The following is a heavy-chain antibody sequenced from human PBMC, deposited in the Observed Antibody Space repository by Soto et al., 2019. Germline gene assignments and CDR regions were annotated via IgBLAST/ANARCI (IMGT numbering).Heavy chain of an antibody. V-gene: IGHV3-48*01. CDR3: ARDDSPHSSRWYEKDY. CDR2: ISSSSSTI. D-gene: IGHD6-13*01. J-gene: IGHJ4*02. Sequence: GGSLRLSCAASGFTFSSYSMNWVRQAPGKGLEWVSYISSSSSTIYYADSVKGRFTISRDNAKNSLYLQTNSLRAEDTAVYYCARDDSPHSSRWYEKDYWGQGTLVTVSS. CDR1: GFTFSSYS.